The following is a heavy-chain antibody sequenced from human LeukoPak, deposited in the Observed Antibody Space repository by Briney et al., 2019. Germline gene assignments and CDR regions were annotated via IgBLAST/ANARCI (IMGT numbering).Heavy chain of an antibody. D-gene: IGHD4-17*01. V-gene: IGHV4-59*12. J-gene: IGHJ3*02. CDR2: IYYSGST. CDR3: ASEDYGDYRGPNI. Sequence: SETLSLTCTVSGGSISSYYWSWIRQPPGKGLEWIGYIYYSGSTNYNPSLKSRVTISVDTSKNQFSLKLSSVTAADTAVYYCASEDYGDYRGPNIWGQGTMVTVSS. CDR1: GGSISSYY.